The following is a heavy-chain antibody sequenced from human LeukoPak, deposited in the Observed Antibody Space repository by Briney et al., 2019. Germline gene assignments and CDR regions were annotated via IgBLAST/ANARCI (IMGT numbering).Heavy chain of an antibody. D-gene: IGHD7-27*01. Sequence: SETLSLTCTVSGVSISNYIWSWIRQSPGGDLEWIGYVEYTGSTNYNPSLKNRVTISIDRSKNHFSLKLTSVTAADTAVYFCARSLPVSLGWMYYFDQWGQGTRVIVSS. V-gene: IGHV4-59*01. CDR3: ARSLPVSLGWMYYFDQ. CDR1: GVSISNYI. CDR2: VEYTGST. J-gene: IGHJ4*02.